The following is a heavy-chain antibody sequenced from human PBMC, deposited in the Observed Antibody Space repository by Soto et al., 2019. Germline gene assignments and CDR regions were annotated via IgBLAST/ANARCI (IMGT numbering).Heavy chain of an antibody. V-gene: IGHV4-59*01. J-gene: IGHJ3*02. CDR3: AGGAVVAATDAFDI. Sequence: PSETLSLTCTVSGGSISSYYWSWIRQPPGKGLEWIGYIYYSGSTHYNPSLKSRVTISVDTSKNQFSLKLSSVTAADTAVYYCAGGAVVAATDAFDIWGQGTMVTVSS. D-gene: IGHD2-15*01. CDR1: GGSISSYY. CDR2: IYYSGST.